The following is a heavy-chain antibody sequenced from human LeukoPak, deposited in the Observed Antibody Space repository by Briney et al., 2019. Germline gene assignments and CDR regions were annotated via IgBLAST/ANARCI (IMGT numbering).Heavy chain of an antibody. Sequence: ASVKFSCKASGYTFTSFGIHWLRQAPGQGLEWMGWIGGNSAYTNSAQKFQGRVTMTTDTSTNTAYMELRSLRSDDTAVYYCARGSVGGRDYYYMDVWGKGTTVTVS. D-gene: IGHD2-15*01. CDR2: IGGNSAYT. CDR3: ARGSVGGRDYYYMDV. V-gene: IGHV1-18*01. J-gene: IGHJ6*03. CDR1: GYTFTSFG.